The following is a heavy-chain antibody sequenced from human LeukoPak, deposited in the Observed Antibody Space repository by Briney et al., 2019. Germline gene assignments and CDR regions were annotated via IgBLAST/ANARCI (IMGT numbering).Heavy chain of an antibody. Sequence: PGGSLRLSCAASGFTFDDYGMSWVRQAPGKGLEWVSGINWNGGSTGYADSVKGRFIITRDNAKNSLYLQMNSLRAEDAAVYYCASGHSYGYFDYWGQGTLVTVSS. CDR1: GFTFDDYG. CDR3: ASGHSYGYFDY. CDR2: INWNGGST. V-gene: IGHV3-20*04. D-gene: IGHD5-18*01. J-gene: IGHJ4*02.